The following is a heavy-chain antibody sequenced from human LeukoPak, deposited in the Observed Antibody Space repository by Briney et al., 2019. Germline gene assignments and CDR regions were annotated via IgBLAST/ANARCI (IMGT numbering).Heavy chain of an antibody. CDR3: AKQLGYCSDGSCYFPY. Sequence: GGSLRLSCAASGFTFSSYTMHWIRQAPGKGLEWVSAISNNGGYTYYADSVQGRFTISRDNSKSTLCLQMNSLRAEDTAVYYCAKQLGYCSDGSCYFPYWGQGTLVTVSS. J-gene: IGHJ4*02. V-gene: IGHV3-23*01. CDR2: ISNNGGYT. CDR1: GFTFSSYT. D-gene: IGHD2-15*01.